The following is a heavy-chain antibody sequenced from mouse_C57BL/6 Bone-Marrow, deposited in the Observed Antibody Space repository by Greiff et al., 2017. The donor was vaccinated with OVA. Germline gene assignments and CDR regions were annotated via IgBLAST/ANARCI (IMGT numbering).Heavy chain of an antibody. CDR1: GFNIKDDY. V-gene: IGHV14-4*01. J-gene: IGHJ2*01. CDR3: TTTGTRNYFDD. CDR2: IDPENGDT. Sequence: EVQLQQSGAELVRPGASVKLSCTASGFNIKDDYMHWVKQRPEQGLEWIGWIDPENGDTEYASKFQGKATITADTSSNTAYLQLSSLTSEDTAVYYYTTTGTRNYFDDGGQGTTLTVSS. D-gene: IGHD4-1*01.